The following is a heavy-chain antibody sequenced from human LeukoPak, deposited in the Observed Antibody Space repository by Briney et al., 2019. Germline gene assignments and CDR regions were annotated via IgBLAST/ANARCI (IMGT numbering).Heavy chain of an antibody. CDR2: IYRGGST. V-gene: IGHV3-53*01. CDR3: AKAGIAAAGRKYNWFDP. D-gene: IGHD6-13*01. J-gene: IGHJ5*02. Sequence: PGGSLRLSCAASGFSVSDNYMSWVRQAPGKGLEWVSAIYRGGSTYYADSVKGRFTISRDSSKNTLCLQMNSLKAEDTAVYFCAKAGIAAAGRKYNWFDPWGQGTLVTVSS. CDR1: GFSVSDNY.